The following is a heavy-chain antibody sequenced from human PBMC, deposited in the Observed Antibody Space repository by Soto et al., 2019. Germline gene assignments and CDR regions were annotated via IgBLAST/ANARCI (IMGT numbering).Heavy chain of an antibody. CDR1: GYTFASYY. CDR3: ARGYCISTTCYVVHYFYY. J-gene: IGHJ4*01. Sequence: ASVKVSCKASGYTFASYYLHWVRQAPGQGPEWMGIINPSGGDTSYAQRFQDRVTMTTDTSTSTIYMELSSLRYEDTAVYYCARGYCISTTCYVVHYFYYWGQ. V-gene: IGHV1-46*01. D-gene: IGHD2-2*01. CDR2: INPSGGDT.